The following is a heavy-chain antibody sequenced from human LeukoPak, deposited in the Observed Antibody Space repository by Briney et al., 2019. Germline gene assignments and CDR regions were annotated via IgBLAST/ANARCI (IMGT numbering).Heavy chain of an antibody. V-gene: IGHV1-46*01. D-gene: IGHD1-26*01. Sequence: ASVKVSCKASGYTFTSYYMHWVRQAPGQGLEWMGIINPSGGSTSYAQKFQGRVTMTRDTSTSTAYMELSSWRSEDTAVYYCARDLGSHYYYYYGMDVWGQGTTVTVSS. CDR1: GYTFTSYY. J-gene: IGHJ6*02. CDR2: INPSGGST. CDR3: ARDLGSHYYYYYGMDV.